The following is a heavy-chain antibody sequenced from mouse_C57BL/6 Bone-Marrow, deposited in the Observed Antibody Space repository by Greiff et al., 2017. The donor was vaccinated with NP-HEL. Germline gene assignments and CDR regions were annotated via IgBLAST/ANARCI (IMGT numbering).Heavy chain of an antibody. CDR1: GYTFTSYG. V-gene: IGHV1-81*01. Sequence: VQLQQSGAELARPGASVKLSCKASGYTFTSYGISWVKLRTGQGLEWIGEIYPRSGNTYYNEKFKGKATLTADKSSSTAYMELRSLTSEDSAVYFCAREDYGSSYAMDYWGQGTSVTVSS. D-gene: IGHD1-1*01. J-gene: IGHJ4*01. CDR2: IYPRSGNT. CDR3: AREDYGSSYAMDY.